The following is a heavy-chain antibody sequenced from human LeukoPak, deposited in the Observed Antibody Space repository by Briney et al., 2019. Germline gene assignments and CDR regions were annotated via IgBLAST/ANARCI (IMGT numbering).Heavy chain of an antibody. CDR3: AKGRPCSSSSCYGSYFDY. D-gene: IGHD2-2*01. Sequence: GGSLRLSCAACGFTFSSYAMSWVRQAPGKGLEWVSAISGSGGSTYYADSVKGRFTISRDNSKNTLYLQMNSLRAEDTAVYYCAKGRPCSSSSCYGSYFDYWGQGTLVTVSS. CDR2: ISGSGGST. CDR1: GFTFSSYA. V-gene: IGHV3-23*01. J-gene: IGHJ4*02.